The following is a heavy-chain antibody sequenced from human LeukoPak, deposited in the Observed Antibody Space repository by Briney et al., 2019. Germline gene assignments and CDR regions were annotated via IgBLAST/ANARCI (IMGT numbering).Heavy chain of an antibody. J-gene: IGHJ5*02. V-gene: IGHV4-4*07. CDR3: ARDFDELLRFNWFGP. D-gene: IGHD1-26*01. CDR2: IYTSGST. Sequence: SETLSLTCTVSGGSISSYYWSWIRQPAGKGLEWIGRIYTSGSTNYNPSLKSRVTMSVDTSKNQFSLKLSSVTAADTAVYYCARDFDELLRFNWFGPWGQGTLVTVSS. CDR1: GGSISSYY.